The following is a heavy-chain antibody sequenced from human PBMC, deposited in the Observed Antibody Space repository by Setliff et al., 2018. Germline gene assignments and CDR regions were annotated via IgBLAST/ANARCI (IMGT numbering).Heavy chain of an antibody. V-gene: IGHV1-69*10. CDR2: IIPVLALT. D-gene: IGHD4-17*01. CDR3: ARGPSPTVTPSRLIYFYHMDV. CDR1: GAPFNAYG. J-gene: IGHJ6*03. Sequence: SVKVSCKASGAPFNAYGVSWVRQAPGQGLEWMGAIIPVLALTAYAQKFQGRLTITADQSTTTVYMELSSLRFDDTALYYCARGPSPTVTPSRLIYFYHMDVWGTGTTVTVSS.